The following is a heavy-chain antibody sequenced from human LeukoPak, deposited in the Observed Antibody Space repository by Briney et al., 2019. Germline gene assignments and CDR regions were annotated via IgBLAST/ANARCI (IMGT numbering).Heavy chain of an antibody. CDR2: ISGSGGST. Sequence: PGGSLRLSCAASGFTFSNYAMSWVRQAPGKGLEWVSAISGSGGSTYYADSVKGRFTISRDNYKNTLYLQMNSLRAEDTAVYYCAKGETRRQLARSYFDYWGQGTLVTVSS. CDR1: GFTFSNYA. D-gene: IGHD6-13*01. CDR3: AKGETRRQLARSYFDY. V-gene: IGHV3-23*01. J-gene: IGHJ4*02.